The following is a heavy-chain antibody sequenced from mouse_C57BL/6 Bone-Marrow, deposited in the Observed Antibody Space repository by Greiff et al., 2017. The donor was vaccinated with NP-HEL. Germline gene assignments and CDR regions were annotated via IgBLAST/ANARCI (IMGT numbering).Heavy chain of an antibody. V-gene: IGHV1-59*01. CDR2: IDPSDSYT. CDR3: ARRELRLQAWFAY. CDR1: GYTFTSYW. Sequence: VQLQQPGAELVRPGTSVKLSCKASGYTFTSYWMHWVKQRPGQGLEWIGVIDPSDSYTNYNQKFKGKATLTVDTSSSTAYMQLSSLTSEDSAVYDCARRELRLQAWFAYWGQGTLVTVSA. D-gene: IGHD3-2*02. J-gene: IGHJ3*01.